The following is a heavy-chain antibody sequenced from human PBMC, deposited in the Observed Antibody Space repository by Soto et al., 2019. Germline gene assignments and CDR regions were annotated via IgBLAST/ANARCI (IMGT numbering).Heavy chain of an antibody. CDR1: GFTFSSYW. J-gene: IGHJ2*01. Sequence: EVQLVESGGGLVQPGGSLRLSCAASGFTFSSYWMHWVRQAPGKGLVWVSRINSDGSSTSYADSVKGRFTISRDNAKNPLYLQMNSLRAEDTGVYDCATDADPWYFDLWGRGTLVTVSS. CDR3: ATDADPWYFDL. CDR2: INSDGSST. V-gene: IGHV3-74*01.